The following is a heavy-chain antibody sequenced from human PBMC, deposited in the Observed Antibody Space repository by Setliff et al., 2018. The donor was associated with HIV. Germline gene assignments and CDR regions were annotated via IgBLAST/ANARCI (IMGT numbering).Heavy chain of an antibody. V-gene: IGHV4-39*01. CDR2: TDYSGNT. Sequence: PSETLSLTCTVSGGSISTNNYYWAWIRQPPGKGLEWIGTTDYSGNTYYNASLRSRAIISGDMSKNQFSLNLNSVTASETAVYYCARHRYRFGIDSWGQGALVTVSS. CDR1: GGSISTNNYY. CDR3: ARHRYRFGIDS. J-gene: IGHJ5*01. D-gene: IGHD3-16*01.